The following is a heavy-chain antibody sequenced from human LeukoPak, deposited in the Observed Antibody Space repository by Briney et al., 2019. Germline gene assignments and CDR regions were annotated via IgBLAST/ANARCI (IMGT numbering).Heavy chain of an antibody. J-gene: IGHJ5*02. V-gene: IGHV4-39*01. CDR1: GGSISSSSYY. CDR2: IYYSGST. Sequence: SETLSLTCTVSGGSISSSSYYWGWIRQPPGKGLEWIGSIYYSGSTYYNPSLKSRVTISVDTSKNQFSLKLSSVTAAATAVYDCSRHSKGWFDHWGQGTLVIVSS. CDR3: SRHSKGWFDH.